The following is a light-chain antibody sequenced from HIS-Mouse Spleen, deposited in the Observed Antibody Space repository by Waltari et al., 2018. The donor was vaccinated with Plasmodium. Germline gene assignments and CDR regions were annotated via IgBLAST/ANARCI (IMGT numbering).Light chain of an antibody. CDR2: KDS. CDR3: YSAADNNR. V-gene: IGLV3-27*01. J-gene: IGLJ3*02. Sequence: SYELTQPSSVSVSPGQTARITCSGDVLAKQKKYARRFQQKPGQAPVLVIYKDSERPSGIPERFSGSSSGTTVTLTISGAQVEDEADYYCYSAADNNRFGGGTKLTVL. CDR1: VLAKQKKY.